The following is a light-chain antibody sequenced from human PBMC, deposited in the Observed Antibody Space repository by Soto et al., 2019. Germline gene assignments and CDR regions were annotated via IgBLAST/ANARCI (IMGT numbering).Light chain of an antibody. CDR3: ETCDSNTRE. Sequence: QLVLTQSSSASASLGSSVKLTCTLSSGHSSYIIAWHQQQPGKAPRYLMKLEGSGSYNKGSGVPDRFSGSSSGADRYLTISNLQSEDEADDFWETCDSNTREFVGVTKLTVL. J-gene: IGLJ2*01. CDR1: SGHSSYI. V-gene: IGLV4-60*03. CDR2: LEGSGSY.